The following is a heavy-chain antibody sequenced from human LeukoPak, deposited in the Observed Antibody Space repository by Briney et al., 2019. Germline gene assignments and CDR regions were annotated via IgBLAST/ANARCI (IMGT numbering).Heavy chain of an antibody. J-gene: IGHJ4*02. Sequence: GGSLRLSCAACGFTFSSYDMHWVRQATGKGLEWVSAIGTAGDTYYPGSVKGQFTISRENAKNSLYLQMNSLRARFLEWLVFGYYFDYWGQGTLVTVSS. D-gene: IGHD3-3*01. CDR3: GYYFDY. V-gene: IGHV3-13*03. CDR1: GFTFSSYD. CDR2: IGTAGDT.